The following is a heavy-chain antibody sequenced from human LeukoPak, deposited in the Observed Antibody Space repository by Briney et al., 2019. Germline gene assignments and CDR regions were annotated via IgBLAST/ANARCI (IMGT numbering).Heavy chain of an antibody. D-gene: IGHD6-19*01. Sequence: GGSLRLSCAASGFTFDNYAMHWVRQAPGKGLEWLSIISWNSGYIGYADSVKGRFTISRDNAKKSLDLQMNSLRAEDTAFHYCAKVRGTYSSGYFFDYWGQGTLVTVSS. CDR1: GFTFDNYA. V-gene: IGHV3-9*01. J-gene: IGHJ4*02. CDR2: ISWNSGYI. CDR3: AKVRGTYSSGYFFDY.